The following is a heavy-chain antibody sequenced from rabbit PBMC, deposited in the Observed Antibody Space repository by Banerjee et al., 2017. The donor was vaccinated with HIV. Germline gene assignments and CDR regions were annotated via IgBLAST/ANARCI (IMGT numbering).Heavy chain of an antibody. CDR1: GFSFSSGYY. J-gene: IGHJ4*01. CDR2: IGTGSGSA. Sequence: QSLEESGGDLVKPGASLTLTCKASGFSFSSGYYIYWVRQAPGKGLEWIGCIGTGSGSAYYANWAKGRFTISKTSSTTVTLQMTSLTAADTATYFCASGYSDIYFNLWGPGTLVTVS. D-gene: IGHD1-1*01. V-gene: IGHV1S40*01. CDR3: ASGYSDIYFNL.